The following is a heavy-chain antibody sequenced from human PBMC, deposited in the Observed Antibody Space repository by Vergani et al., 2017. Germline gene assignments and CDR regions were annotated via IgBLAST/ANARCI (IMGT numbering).Heavy chain of an antibody. D-gene: IGHD2-21*02. J-gene: IGHJ4*02. CDR1: GFTFSSYA. Sequence: EVQLLESGGGLVQPGGSLRLSCAASGFTFSSYAMSWVRQAPGKGLEWVSAISGSGGSTYYADSVKGRFTISRNNSKNTLYLQMNSLRAEDTAVYSCAKGGVVAAMRGLDFDYWGQGTLVTVSS. CDR3: AKGGVVAAMRGLDFDY. CDR2: ISGSGGST. V-gene: IGHV3-23*01.